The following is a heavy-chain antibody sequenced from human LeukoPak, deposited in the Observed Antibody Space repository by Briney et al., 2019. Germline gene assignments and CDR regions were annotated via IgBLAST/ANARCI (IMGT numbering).Heavy chain of an antibody. CDR2: IYYSGNT. D-gene: IGHD2-2*01. V-gene: IGHV4-39*07. Sequence: SETLSLTCTVSGDSVRSSNYYWGCVRQPPGKGLEWIGSIYYSGNTYYNPSLESRVTISVDTSKNQFSLKLTFVTAADTAVYYCAESTVSSGFDSWGQGTLVTVSS. CDR1: GDSVRSSNYY. J-gene: IGHJ4*02. CDR3: AESTVSSGFDS.